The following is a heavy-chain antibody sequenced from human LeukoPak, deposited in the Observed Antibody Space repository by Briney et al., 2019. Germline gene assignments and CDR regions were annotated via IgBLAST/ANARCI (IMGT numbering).Heavy chain of an antibody. V-gene: IGHV3-74*01. CDR1: GFTFSNHW. J-gene: IGHJ5*02. CDR3: ARDRAGTGSGRFDP. Sequence: PGGSLRLSCAASGFTFSNHWMHWVRQGPGKGLVWISRINSDGGSTRYADSVKGRFTVSRDNAKNTLYLQMNSLRVEDTAVYYCARDRAGTGSGRFDPWGQGTLVTVSS. D-gene: IGHD6-13*01. CDR2: INSDGGST.